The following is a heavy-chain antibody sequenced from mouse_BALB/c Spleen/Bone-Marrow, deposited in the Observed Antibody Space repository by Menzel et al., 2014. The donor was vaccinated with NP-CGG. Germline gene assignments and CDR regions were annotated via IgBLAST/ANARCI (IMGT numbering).Heavy chain of an antibody. D-gene: IGHD2-2*01. CDR1: GYTFPSYR. Sequence: HAQLSQAGAELVRPGPSVNLSCTASGYTFPSYRINWVKQRPEQGLERIGRIDPYDSETHYNQKFKYKAILTVDQPSSTAYMQLSSLTSEHSAIYFCARSAYYVYGDWYFDVWGAATTVT. J-gene: IGHJ1*01. CDR2: IDPYDSET. V-gene: IGHV1-59*01. CDR3: ARSAYYVYGDWYFDV.